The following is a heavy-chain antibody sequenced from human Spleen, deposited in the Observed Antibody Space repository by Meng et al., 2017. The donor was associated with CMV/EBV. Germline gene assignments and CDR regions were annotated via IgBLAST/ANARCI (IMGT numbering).Heavy chain of an antibody. Sequence: ASVKVSCKASGYTFTSFDVSWIRQATGQGLEWMGWMNPNSGNTGYAQKFQGRVTLTRDTSINTVYMELSGLTSEDTAVYYCARGKYYGGNSCFDYWGQGTLVTVSS. CDR1: GYTFTSFD. V-gene: IGHV1-8*01. CDR3: ARGKYYGGNSCFDY. CDR2: MNPNSGNT. D-gene: IGHD4-23*01. J-gene: IGHJ4*02.